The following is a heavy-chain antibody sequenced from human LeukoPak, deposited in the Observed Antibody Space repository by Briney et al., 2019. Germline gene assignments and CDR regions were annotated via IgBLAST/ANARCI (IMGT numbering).Heavy chain of an antibody. CDR2: INEDGSTT. D-gene: IGHD2-15*01. CDR3: AGDATRGGDFDS. CDR1: GFTFRSYW. V-gene: IGHV3-7*01. J-gene: IGHJ4*02. Sequence: PGGSLGLSCAASGFTFRSYWMGWVRQTPGKGLEWLANINEDGSTTYYVDSVKGRFTISRNNADNSLYLQMNSLRAEDTAVYYCAGDATRGGDFDSWGQGTLVTVSS.